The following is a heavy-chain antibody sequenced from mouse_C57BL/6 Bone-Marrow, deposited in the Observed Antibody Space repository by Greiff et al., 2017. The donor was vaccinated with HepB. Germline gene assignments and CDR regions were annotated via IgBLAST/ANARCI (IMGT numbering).Heavy chain of an antibody. CDR2: IYPGSGNT. CDR1: GYTFTDYY. J-gene: IGHJ4*01. V-gene: IGHV1-76*01. D-gene: IGHD1-1*01. Sequence: QVQLQQSGAELVRPGASVKLSCKASGYTFTDYYINWVTQRPGQGLEWIARIYPGSGNTYYNEKFKGKATLTAEKSSSTAYMQLSSLTSEDSAVYFCARRGYYYGRPYAMDYWGQGTSVTVSS. CDR3: ARRGYYYGRPYAMDY.